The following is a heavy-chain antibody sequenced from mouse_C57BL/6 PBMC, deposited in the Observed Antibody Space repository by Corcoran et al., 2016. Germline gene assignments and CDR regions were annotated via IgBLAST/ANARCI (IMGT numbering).Heavy chain of an antibody. CDR1: GYTFTDYY. J-gene: IGHJ1*03. V-gene: IGHV1-75*01. CDR2: IFPGSGST. D-gene: IGHD1-1*01. CDR3: ARRYDGSRYWYVDV. Sequence: QVQLQQSGPELVKPGASVKISCTASGYTFTDYYINWVKQRPGQGLEWIGWIFPGSGSTYYNEKFKGKATLTVDKSSSTAYMLLSSLTSEDSAVYFCARRYDGSRYWYVDVWGTGTTVTVSS.